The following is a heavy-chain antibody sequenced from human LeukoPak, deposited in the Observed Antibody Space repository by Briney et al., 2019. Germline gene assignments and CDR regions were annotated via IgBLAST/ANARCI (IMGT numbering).Heavy chain of an antibody. CDR3: PRHAPVGDILTCYYNPIDY. J-gene: IGHJ4*02. Sequence: PSETLSLTCTVSGGSISSSSYYWGWIRQPPGKGLEWIGSIYYIGSTYYNPSLKSRVTISVDTSKNQFSLKLSSVTAADTAVYYCPRHAPVGDILTCYYNPIDYWGQGTLVTVSS. V-gene: IGHV4-39*01. CDR2: IYYIGST. CDR1: GGSISSSSYY. D-gene: IGHD3-9*01.